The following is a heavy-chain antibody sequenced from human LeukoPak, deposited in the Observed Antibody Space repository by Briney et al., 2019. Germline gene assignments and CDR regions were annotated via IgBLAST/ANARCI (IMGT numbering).Heavy chain of an antibody. Sequence: SETLSLTCTVSGGSISSYYWSWIRQPPGKGLEWIGYIYYSGSTNYNPSLKSRVTISVDTSKNQFSLKLSSVTAADTAVYYCARGSGWYPASYYYYYMDVWGKGTTVTISS. J-gene: IGHJ6*03. D-gene: IGHD6-19*01. CDR3: ARGSGWYPASYYYYYMDV. CDR2: IYYSGST. CDR1: GGSISSYY. V-gene: IGHV4-59*01.